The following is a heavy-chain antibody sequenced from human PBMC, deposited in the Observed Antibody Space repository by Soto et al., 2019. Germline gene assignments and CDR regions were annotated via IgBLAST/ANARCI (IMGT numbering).Heavy chain of an antibody. J-gene: IGHJ3*02. D-gene: IGHD3-10*01. CDR1: GFTFSSYW. CDR3: ARGLWFGELLAFDI. CDR2: IKQDGSEK. V-gene: IGHV3-7*01. Sequence: EVQLVESGGGLVQPGGSLRLSCAASGFTFSSYWMSWVRQAPGKGLEWVANIKQDGSEKYYVDSVKGRFTISRDNAKNSLYLQMNSLRAEDTAVYYCARGLWFGELLAFDIWGQGTMVTVSS.